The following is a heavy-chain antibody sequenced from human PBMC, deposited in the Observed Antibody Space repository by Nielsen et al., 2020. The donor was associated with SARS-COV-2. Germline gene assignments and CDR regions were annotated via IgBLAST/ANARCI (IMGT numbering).Heavy chain of an antibody. D-gene: IGHD3-22*01. CDR2: IYYSGST. V-gene: IGHV4-31*03. CDR1: GGSVSSGGSY. CDR3: ARAPKAIVVHHFDY. J-gene: IGHJ4*02. Sequence: SETLSLTCTVSGGSVSSGGSYWSWIRQHPGKGLEWIGYIYYSGSTYYNPSLKSRVTISVDTSKNQFSLKLSSVTAADTAVYYCARAPKAIVVHHFDYWGQGTLVTVSS.